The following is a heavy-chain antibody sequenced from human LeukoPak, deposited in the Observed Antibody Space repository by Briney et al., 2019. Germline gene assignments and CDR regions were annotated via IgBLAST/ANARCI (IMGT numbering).Heavy chain of an antibody. D-gene: IGHD3-22*01. V-gene: IGHV5-51*01. CDR3: AKCRDYYDSSGFYTYDV. CDR1: GYSFTSYW. Sequence: GESLKISCSTSGYSFTSYWLAWVRQKPGKGPEGMGVIFPKDSDTRYSLSLEPHDIISVDTYTSTPHLQWSSRRASDAAMYFCAKCRDYYDSSGFYTYDVWGQGTMVTV. CDR2: IFPKDSDT. J-gene: IGHJ3*01.